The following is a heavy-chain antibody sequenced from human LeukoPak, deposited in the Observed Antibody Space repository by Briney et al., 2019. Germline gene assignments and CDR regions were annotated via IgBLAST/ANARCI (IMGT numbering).Heavy chain of an antibody. CDR2: IYYSGST. V-gene: IGHV4-30-4*07. D-gene: IGHD6-13*01. J-gene: IGHJ4*02. CDR1: GGSISSGGYS. CDR3: ARAISSAAGYYFDY. Sequence: SETLSLTCAVSGGSISSGGYSWSWIRQPPGKGLEWIGYIYYSGSTYYNPSLKSRVTISVDTSKNQFSLKLSSVIAADTAVYYCARAISSAAGYYFDYWGQGTLVTVSS.